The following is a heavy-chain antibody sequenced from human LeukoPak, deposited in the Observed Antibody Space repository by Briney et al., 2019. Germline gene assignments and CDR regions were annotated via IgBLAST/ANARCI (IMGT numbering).Heavy chain of an antibody. Sequence: ASVKLSCKPSGFSFTVCYFHWVRQAHGQGLEWMGLVNPASGAKKLSQKFQGRVTLTTDTAITTAYMKLSGLRSDDTAVYFCARGIVLVAVPIAVPPYFDYWGQGTLVTVSS. D-gene: IGHD5-12*01. CDR2: VNPASGAK. CDR3: ARGIVLVAVPIAVPPYFDY. V-gene: IGHV1-2*02. J-gene: IGHJ4*02. CDR1: GFSFTVCY.